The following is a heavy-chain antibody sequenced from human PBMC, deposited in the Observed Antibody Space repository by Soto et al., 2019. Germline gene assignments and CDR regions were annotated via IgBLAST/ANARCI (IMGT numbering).Heavy chain of an antibody. CDR2: IYYSGST. V-gene: IGHV4-31*03. Sequence: PSETLSLTCTVSGGSISSGGYYWSWIRQHPGKGLEWIGYIYYSGSTYYNPSLKSRVTISVDTSKNQFSLKLSSVTAADTAVYYCARGAPTHYGDFTWGQGTTVTVSS. CDR3: ARGAPTHYGDFT. CDR1: GGSISSGGYY. J-gene: IGHJ6*02. D-gene: IGHD4-17*01.